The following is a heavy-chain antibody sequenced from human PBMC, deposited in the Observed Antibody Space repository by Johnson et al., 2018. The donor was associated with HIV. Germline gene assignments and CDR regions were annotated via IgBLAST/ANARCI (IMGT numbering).Heavy chain of an antibody. Sequence: VQLVESGGGLVQPGGSLRLSCAASGFTFSSYDMHWVRQATGKGLEWVSAIGTAGDTYYPGSVKGRFTISRDNSKNTLYLQMNSLRAEDTAVYYCARDEEVMYAMGAFDIWGQGTMLTVSS. CDR2: IGTAGDT. CDR1: GFTFSSYD. J-gene: IGHJ3*02. V-gene: IGHV3-13*01. D-gene: IGHD2-8*02. CDR3: ARDEEVMYAMGAFDI.